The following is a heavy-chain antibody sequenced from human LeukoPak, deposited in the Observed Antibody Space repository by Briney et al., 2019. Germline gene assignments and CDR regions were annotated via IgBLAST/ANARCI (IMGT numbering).Heavy chain of an antibody. Sequence: PGGSLRLSCAASGFTVSSSFMSWVRRAPGKGLECVSVIYSGGVTYYADSVKARFTISRDNSKNTLYLQMNNLRVEDTAVYYCARGNFGGSYYAYWGQGTLVTVSS. CDR2: IYSGGVT. V-gene: IGHV3-66*01. D-gene: IGHD1-26*01. CDR1: GFTVSSSF. CDR3: ARGNFGGSYYAY. J-gene: IGHJ4*02.